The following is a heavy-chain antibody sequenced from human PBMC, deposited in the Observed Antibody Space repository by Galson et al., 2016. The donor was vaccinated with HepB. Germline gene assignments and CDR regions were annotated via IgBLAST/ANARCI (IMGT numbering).Heavy chain of an antibody. CDR3: AREDRSLWYPLFDL. CDR2: IYSSGTS. CDR1: EGSMSDYF. J-gene: IGHJ4*02. V-gene: IGHV4-4*07. Sequence: LSLTCTVSEGSMSDYFWSWIRQPAGKGLEWIGRIYSSGTSNYNPSLKSRVTMSHDTSKNHISLRLTSVTAADTAIYYRAREDRSLWYPLFDLWGRGTLITVSP. D-gene: IGHD6-13*01.